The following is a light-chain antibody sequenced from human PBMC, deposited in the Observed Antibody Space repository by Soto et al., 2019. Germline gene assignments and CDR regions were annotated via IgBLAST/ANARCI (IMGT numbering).Light chain of an antibody. CDR1: QSVSSSY. CDR2: GAS. Sequence: EIVLTQSPGTLSLSPGERATLSCRASQSVSSSYLAWYQQKPGQAPRLLIYGASSRATGIPDRFSGSGSGTDFTLTIRRLEPEDLAVYYCQQYGSSPLMYTFGQGTKLEIK. V-gene: IGKV3-20*01. J-gene: IGKJ2*01. CDR3: QQYGSSPLMYT.